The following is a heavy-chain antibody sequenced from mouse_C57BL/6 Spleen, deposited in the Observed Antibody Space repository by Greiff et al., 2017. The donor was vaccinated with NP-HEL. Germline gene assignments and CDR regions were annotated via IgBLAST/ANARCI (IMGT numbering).Heavy chain of an antibody. CDR1: GYTFTSYW. CDR3: ARYGVVTTVDY. J-gene: IGHJ2*01. D-gene: IGHD1-1*01. CDR2: IDPSDSYT. V-gene: IGHV1-50*01. Sequence: QVQLQQPGAELVKPGASVKLSCKASGYTFTSYWMQWVKQRPGQGLEWIGEIDPSDSYTNYNQKFKGKATLTVDTSSSTAYMQLSSLTSEDSAVYYGARYGVVTTVDYWGQGTTLTVSS.